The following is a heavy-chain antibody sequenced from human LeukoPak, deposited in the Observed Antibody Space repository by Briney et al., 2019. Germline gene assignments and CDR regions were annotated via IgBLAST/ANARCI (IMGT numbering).Heavy chain of an antibody. CDR3: ARYGFSTVWQGGWHAFDI. V-gene: IGHV1-46*01. CDR2: IDPTTGDT. J-gene: IGHJ3*02. Sequence: ASVKVSCKASGYTFTSYYMHWVRQAPGQGLEWMGIIDPTTGDTTYAQKFQGRLTMTRDMSTSTVYMELSSLTSEDTAVFYCARYGFSTVWQGGWHAFDIWGQGTVVTVSS. D-gene: IGHD6-13*01. CDR1: GYTFTSYY.